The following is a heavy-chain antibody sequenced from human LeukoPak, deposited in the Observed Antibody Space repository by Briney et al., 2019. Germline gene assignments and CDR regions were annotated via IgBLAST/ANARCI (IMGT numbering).Heavy chain of an antibody. CDR2: IIPILGIA. CDR3: ARDLSSGHGGNAFDI. CDR1: GGTFSSYA. V-gene: IGHV1-69*04. D-gene: IGHD5-12*01. Sequence: SVKVSCKAAGGTFSSYAITLVRQAPGQGLEWMGRIIPILGIANYAQKFQGRVTIIADKSTSTAYMELSSLRSEDTAVYYCARDLSSGHGGNAFDIWGQGTMVTVSS. J-gene: IGHJ3*02.